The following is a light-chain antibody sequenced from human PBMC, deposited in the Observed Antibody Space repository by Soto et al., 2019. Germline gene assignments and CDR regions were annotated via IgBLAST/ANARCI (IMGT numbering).Light chain of an antibody. J-gene: IGKJ1*01. Sequence: RPRGTLTLSPGERATLSCRASQSVSSSYLAWYQQKPGQAPRLLIYGASSRATGIPDRFSGSGSGTDFTLTISRLEPEDFAVYYCQQYGSSPRTFGQGTK. CDR3: QQYGSSPRT. CDR2: GAS. V-gene: IGKV3-20*01. CDR1: QSVSSSY.